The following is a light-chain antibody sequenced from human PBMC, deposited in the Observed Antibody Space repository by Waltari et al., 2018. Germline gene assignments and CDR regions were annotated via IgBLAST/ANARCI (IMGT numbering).Light chain of an antibody. V-gene: IGKV1-5*03. CDR2: KSS. CDR3: QEYDSLPVT. CDR1: QSVKNN. Sequence: DIQMTQSPSTLSAYVGDRVIITCRASQSVKNNLAWYQQKPGKAPKVLVHKSSRLESGGPSMFSGSGYGTEFTLTISILQPDDFATYYCQEYDSLPVTFGGGTKVEIK. J-gene: IGKJ4*01.